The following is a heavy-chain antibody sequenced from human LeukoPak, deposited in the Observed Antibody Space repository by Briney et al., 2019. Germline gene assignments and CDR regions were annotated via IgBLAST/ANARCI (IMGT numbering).Heavy chain of an antibody. V-gene: IGHV3-30*03. CDR2: ISYDGSNK. J-gene: IGHJ4*02. CDR1: GFTFSSYG. CDR3: ARDAAGRWTAWLDY. D-gene: IGHD5-18*01. Sequence: GRSLRLSCAASGFTFSSYGMHWVRQAPGKGLEWVAVISYDGSNKYYADSVKGRFTISRDNSKSTLFLQVNSLRPEDTAVYYCARDAAGRWTAWLDYWGQGTLVTVSS.